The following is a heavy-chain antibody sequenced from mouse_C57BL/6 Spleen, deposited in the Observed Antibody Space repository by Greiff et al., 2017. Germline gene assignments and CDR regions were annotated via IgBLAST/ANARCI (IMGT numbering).Heavy chain of an antibody. CDR3: ARNEGPGYFDV. V-gene: IGHV2-2*01. D-gene: IGHD3-3*01. Sequence: VQLQQSGPGLVQPSQSLSITCTASGFSLTSYGVHWVRQSPGKGLEWLGVIWSGGSTDYNASFISRLSISKDNSKSQVFYKMNSLQADDTAIYYCARNEGPGYFDVWGTGTTVTVSS. J-gene: IGHJ1*03. CDR2: IWSGGST. CDR1: GFSLTSYG.